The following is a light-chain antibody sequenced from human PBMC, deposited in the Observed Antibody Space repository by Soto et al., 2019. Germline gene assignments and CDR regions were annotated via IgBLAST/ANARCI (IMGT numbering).Light chain of an antibody. CDR1: QSVSSSY. CDR3: QQYGSSPFT. J-gene: IGKJ3*01. CDR2: GAS. Sequence: EIVLTQSPGTLSLSPGERATLSCRASQSVSSSYLAWYQQKPGQAPRLLIYGASSKPTGIPDRFSGSGSGTAFTLTISRLEPKDFSVYYCQQYGSSPFTFGPGTKVDIK. V-gene: IGKV3-20*01.